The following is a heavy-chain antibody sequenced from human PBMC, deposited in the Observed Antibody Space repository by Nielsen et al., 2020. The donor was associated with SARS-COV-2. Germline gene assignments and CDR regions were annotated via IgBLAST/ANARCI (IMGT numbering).Heavy chain of an antibody. D-gene: IGHD3/OR15-3a*01. CDR2: ISYDGSNK. V-gene: IGHV3-30*03. CDR3: ARIGAWTGEQDY. J-gene: IGHJ4*02. CDR1: GFTFSSYG. Sequence: GGSLRLSCAASGFTFSSYGMHWVRQAPGKGLEWVAVISYDGSNKYYADSVKGRFTISRDDAKNSLYLQMNSLRAEDTAVYYCARIGAWTGEQDYWGQGTLVTVSS.